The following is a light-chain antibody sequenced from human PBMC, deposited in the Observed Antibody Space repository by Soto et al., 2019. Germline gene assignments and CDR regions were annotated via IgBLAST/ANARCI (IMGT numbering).Light chain of an antibody. V-gene: IGLV1-40*01. CDR3: QSYDRTLSGVV. CDR1: RSNIGAGYD. Sequence: QSVLTQPPSVSGAPGQRVIISCTGSRSNIGAGYDVHWYQQLPGTAPKVLIYENNNRPSGVPDRFFGSKSGTSASLAITGLQAEDEADYYCQSYDRTLSGVVFGGGTQLTVL. CDR2: ENN. J-gene: IGLJ2*01.